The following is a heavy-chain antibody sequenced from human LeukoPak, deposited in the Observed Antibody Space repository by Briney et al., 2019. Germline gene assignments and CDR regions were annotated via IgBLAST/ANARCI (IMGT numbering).Heavy chain of an antibody. D-gene: IGHD3-3*01. CDR3: ARDDYDFWVGYYLMGV. CDR2: INSDGSTT. J-gene: IGHJ6*03. V-gene: IGHV3-74*01. Sequence: PGGSLRLSCAASGFTFSVFYMHWVRQVPGKGLVWVSRINSDGSTTNYADSVKGRFTISRDNAKNTLYLQMNDLRAEDTAVYYCARDDYDFWVGYYLMGVWGKGTTVIVSS. CDR1: GFTFSVFY.